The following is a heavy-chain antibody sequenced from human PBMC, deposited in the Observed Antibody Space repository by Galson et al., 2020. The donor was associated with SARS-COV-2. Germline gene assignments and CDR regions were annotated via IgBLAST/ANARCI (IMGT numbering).Heavy chain of an antibody. CDR2: IYYSGST. CDR3: ARLVTAVAGTYDY. J-gene: IGHJ4*02. D-gene: IGHD6-19*01. CDR1: GGSISSSSYY. Sequence: ASETLSLTCTVSGGSISSSSYYWGWIRQPPGKGLEWIGSIYYSGSTYYNPSLKSRVTISVDTSKNQFSLKLSSVTAADTAVYYCARLVTAVAGTYDYWGQGTLVTVSS. V-gene: IGHV4-39*01.